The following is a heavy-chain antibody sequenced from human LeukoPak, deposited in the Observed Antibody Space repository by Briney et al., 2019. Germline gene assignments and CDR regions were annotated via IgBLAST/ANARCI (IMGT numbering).Heavy chain of an antibody. CDR1: GGSISSYY. CDR2: IYTSGST. Sequence: SETLSLTCTVSGGSISSYYWSWIRQPAGKGLEWIGRIYTSGSTNYNPSLKSRVTMSVDTSKNQFSLKLSSVTAADTAVYYCARDRYYDFWSGYLNWFDPWGQGTLVTVSS. V-gene: IGHV4-4*07. J-gene: IGHJ5*02. D-gene: IGHD3-3*01. CDR3: ARDRYYDFWSGYLNWFDP.